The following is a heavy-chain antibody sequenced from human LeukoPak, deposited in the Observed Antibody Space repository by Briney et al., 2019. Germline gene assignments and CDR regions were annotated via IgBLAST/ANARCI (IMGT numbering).Heavy chain of an antibody. D-gene: IGHD2-2*01. V-gene: IGHV4-61*02. Sequence: SETLSLTCTVSGGSISSGSYYWNWIRQPAGKGLEWIGRIYTSGSTNYNPSLKSRVTISVDTSKNQFSLKLSSVTAADTAVYYCASFRVVPAAGLGHFDYWGQGTLVTVSS. CDR1: GGSISSGSYY. CDR2: IYTSGST. J-gene: IGHJ4*02. CDR3: ASFRVVPAAGLGHFDY.